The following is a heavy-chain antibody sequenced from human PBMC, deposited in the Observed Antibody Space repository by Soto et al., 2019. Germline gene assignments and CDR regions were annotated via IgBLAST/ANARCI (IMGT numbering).Heavy chain of an antibody. CDR1: GFTFRSSA. CDR3: AKADGQQWLLPHLES. D-gene: IGHD6-19*01. J-gene: IGHJ5*01. V-gene: IGHV3-23*01. Sequence: GGSLRLSCEASGFTFRSSAMGWVRQAPGKGLEWVSGISCCEGTTSYAESVRGRFIISRDDSKNTLYLQMNSLRGEDTALYHCAKADGQQWLLPHLESWGQGDLVTVSS. CDR2: ISCCEGTT.